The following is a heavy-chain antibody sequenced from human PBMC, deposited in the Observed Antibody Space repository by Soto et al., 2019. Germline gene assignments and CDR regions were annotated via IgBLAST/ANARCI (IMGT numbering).Heavy chain of an antibody. Sequence: QVQLVQSGAEVKKPGSSVKVSCKASGGTFSSYAISWVRQAPGQGLEWMGGIIPIFGTANYAQKFQGRVTITADESTRTAYMELSSLRSEDTAVYYCARGRVSGYCSGGSCYSGNYWGQGTLVTVSS. J-gene: IGHJ4*02. CDR2: IIPIFGTA. CDR3: ARGRVSGYCSGGSCYSGNY. V-gene: IGHV1-69*01. CDR1: GGTFSSYA. D-gene: IGHD2-15*01.